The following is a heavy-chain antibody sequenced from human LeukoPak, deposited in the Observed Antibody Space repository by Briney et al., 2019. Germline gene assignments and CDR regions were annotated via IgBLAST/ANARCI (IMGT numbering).Heavy chain of an antibody. CDR2: YYASGST. CDR1: GGSIRGYY. CDR3: ARDDSPITTVATFAY. Sequence: SETLSLTCTVSGGSIRGYYWSWIRQPAGKRLEWIGRYYASGSTNYNPSLKSRVTMSVDTSKSQFSLKLSSVTAADTAVYYCARDDSPITTVATFAYWGQGILVTVSS. D-gene: IGHD1/OR15-1a*01. V-gene: IGHV4-4*07. J-gene: IGHJ4*02.